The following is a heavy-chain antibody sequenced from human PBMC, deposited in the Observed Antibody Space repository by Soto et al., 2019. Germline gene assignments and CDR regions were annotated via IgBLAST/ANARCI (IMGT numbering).Heavy chain of an antibody. J-gene: IGHJ6*01. Sequence: QVQLVQSGAEVKKPGASVKVSCKASGYTYTSYGISWVRQAPGQGLEWMGWISAYNGNTNYAQKLQGRVIMTTDTSTSTAYMELRSLRSDDTAVYYCARDYYYDSSGRCYYYYRMDVWGQGPTVTVSS. CDR3: ARDYYYDSSGRCYYYYRMDV. CDR1: GYTYTSYG. V-gene: IGHV1-18*01. CDR2: ISAYNGNT. D-gene: IGHD3-22*01.